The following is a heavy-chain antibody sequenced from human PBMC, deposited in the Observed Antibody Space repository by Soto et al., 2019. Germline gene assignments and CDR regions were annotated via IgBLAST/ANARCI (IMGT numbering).Heavy chain of an antibody. CDR1: GFTFSSYE. V-gene: IGHV3-48*03. CDR2: ISGSGSTI. Sequence: LRLSCAASGFTFSSYEMNWVRQAPGEGLEWVSYISGSGSTIYYADSVKGRFTISRDNAKNSVYLQMNSLRVEDTAVYYCAGGNALDVWGQGTTVTVSS. J-gene: IGHJ6*02. CDR3: AGGNALDV.